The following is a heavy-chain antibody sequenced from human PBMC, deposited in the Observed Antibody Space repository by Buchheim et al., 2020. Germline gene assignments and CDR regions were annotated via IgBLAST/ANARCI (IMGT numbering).Heavy chain of an antibody. J-gene: IGHJ4*02. CDR3: TRHAPAGDYVSAGHY. CDR2: IRSKANSYAT. V-gene: IGHV3-73*02. Sequence: EVQLVESGGGLVQPGGSLKLSCAASGFTFSGSAMHWVRQASGKGLEWVGRIRSKANSYATAYAASVKGRFTIPRAASKNTAYLQMNSLKTEDTAVYYCTRHAPAGDYVSAGHYWGQGTL. D-gene: IGHD4-17*01. CDR1: GFTFSGSA.